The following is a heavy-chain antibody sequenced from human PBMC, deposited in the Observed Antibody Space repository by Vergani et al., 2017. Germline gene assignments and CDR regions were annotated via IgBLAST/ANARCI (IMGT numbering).Heavy chain of an antibody. J-gene: IGHJ6*02. CDR1: GYTLIYHG. CDR2: ISAYSRNT. V-gene: IGHV1-18*01. D-gene: IGHD2-21*01. CDR3: ARGGVSYDIYGGGHYYFYGMEV. Sequence: QVQLVQSGAEVKKPGASVTVSCKASGYTLIYHGIRWVRQGPGQGLEWMGGISAYSRNTNYAQKFQGGVTMTIDTSNSTAYLEVRSLRSDDTAVYYCARGGVSYDIYGGGHYYFYGMEVWGQGTTVTVSS.